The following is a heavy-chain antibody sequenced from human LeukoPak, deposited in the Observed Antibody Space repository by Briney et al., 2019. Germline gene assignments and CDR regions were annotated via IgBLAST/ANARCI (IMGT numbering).Heavy chain of an antibody. CDR3: ARGSSSWYGYFDN. CDR2: ISGNGGST. CDR1: GFTFSSYA. D-gene: IGHD6-13*01. J-gene: IGHJ4*02. Sequence: GGSLRLSCAASGFTFSSYAMSWVRQAPGKGLEFVSGISGNGGSTDYGNSVKGRFTISRDSSKKTLFLQMGGLRTEDMAVYYCARGSSSWYGYFDNWGQGTLVTVSS. V-gene: IGHV3-64*01.